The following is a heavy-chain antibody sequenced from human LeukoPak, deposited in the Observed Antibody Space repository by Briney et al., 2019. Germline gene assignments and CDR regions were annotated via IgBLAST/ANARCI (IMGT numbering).Heavy chain of an antibody. CDR2: INPNNGGT. V-gene: IGHV1-2*02. CDR3: AREATVVAAGTAGINFDY. J-gene: IGHJ4*02. Sequence: SVKVSCKASGYTFTGYYMHWVRQAPGQGLEWMGWINPNNGGTHYAQKFQDRVNMTRDTSITTDYMELSGLRSDDTAMYYCAREATVVAAGTAGINFDYWGQGPLVTVSS. CDR1: GYTFTGYY. D-gene: IGHD6-13*01.